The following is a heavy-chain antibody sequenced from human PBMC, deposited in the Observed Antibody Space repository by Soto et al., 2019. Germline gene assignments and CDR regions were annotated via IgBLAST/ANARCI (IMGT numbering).Heavy chain of an antibody. CDR3: ARPRAALVGDYYYYGMDV. D-gene: IGHD2-8*02. Sequence: QVQLVQSGAEVKKPGSSVKVSCKASGGTFSSYAISWVRQAPGQGLEWMGGIIPIFGTANYAQKFQGRVTITADESTSTAYMELSSLRSEDTAVYYCARPRAALVGDYYYYGMDVWGQGTTVTVSS. V-gene: IGHV1-69*01. CDR1: GGTFSSYA. CDR2: IIPIFGTA. J-gene: IGHJ6*02.